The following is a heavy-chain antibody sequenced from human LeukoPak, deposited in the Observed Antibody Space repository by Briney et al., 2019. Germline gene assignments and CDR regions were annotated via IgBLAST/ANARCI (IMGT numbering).Heavy chain of an antibody. J-gene: IGHJ5*02. CDR2: IIPIFGTA. D-gene: IGHD6-6*01. CDR3: ARDSYEYSSSSWFDP. Sequence: SVKVSCKASGGTFSSYAISWVRQAPGQGLEWMGRIIPIFGTANYAQKFQGRVTITTDVSTSTAYMELSSLRSEDTAVYYCARDSYEYSSSSWFDPWGQGTLVTVSS. V-gene: IGHV1-69*05. CDR1: GGTFSSYA.